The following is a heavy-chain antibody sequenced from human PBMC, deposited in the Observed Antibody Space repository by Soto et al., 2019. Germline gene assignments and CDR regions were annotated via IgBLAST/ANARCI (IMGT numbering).Heavy chain of an antibody. D-gene: IGHD6-19*01. V-gene: IGHV3-21*01. CDR2: ISSSSTYI. Sequence: XGSLRLSCASSVCTFSTYSMNCVRQAPGKGLEWVSYISSSSTYIYYADSVKGRFTISRDNAKNSLYLQMNSLRAEDTAVYYCLIAVAGYFAPEYLGQGTLDIVSS. CDR3: LIAVAGYFAPEY. J-gene: IGHJ4*02. CDR1: VCTFSTYS.